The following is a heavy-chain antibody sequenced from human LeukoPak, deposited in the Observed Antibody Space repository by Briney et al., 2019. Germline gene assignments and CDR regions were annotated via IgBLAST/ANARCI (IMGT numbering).Heavy chain of an antibody. CDR3: AKGSSKGYVWGSYRPSYYYFDY. Sequence: GGSLRLSCAASGFTFSSYAMSWVRQAPGKGLEWVAFIRYDGSNKYYADSVKGRFTISRDNSKNTLYLQMNSLRAEDTAVYYCAKGSSKGYVWGSYRPSYYYFDYWGQGTLVTVSS. J-gene: IGHJ4*02. V-gene: IGHV3-30*02. CDR1: GFTFSSYA. CDR2: IRYDGSNK. D-gene: IGHD3-16*02.